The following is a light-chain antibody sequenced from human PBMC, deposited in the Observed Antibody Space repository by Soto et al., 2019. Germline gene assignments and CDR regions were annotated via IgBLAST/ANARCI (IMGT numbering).Light chain of an antibody. CDR1: SSDIGSYDH. CDR2: AVS. CDR3: ISYTDRQSYL. J-gene: IGLJ1*01. Sequence: QSSLTQPASVSGSPGQSITISCSGTSSDIGSYDHVAWYQQFPGKSPKLIIYAVSDRPSGVSDRFSGSKSGISASLTISGLQTEGEADYYCISYTDRQSYLFGTGTKVTVL. V-gene: IGLV2-14*03.